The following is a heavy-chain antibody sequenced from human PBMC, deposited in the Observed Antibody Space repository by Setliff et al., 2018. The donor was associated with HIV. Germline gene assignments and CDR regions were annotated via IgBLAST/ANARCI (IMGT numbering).Heavy chain of an antibody. CDR2: IHTSGST. CDR1: GGSISSGSYY. V-gene: IGHV4-61*09. D-gene: IGHD3-10*01. J-gene: IGHJ4*02. CDR3: ARVGYHGSGRYSFDY. Sequence: SETLSLTCTVSGGSISSGSYYWSWIQQPAGKGLEWIGHIHTSGSTKYNPSLKSRVTISADTSKNQFSLNLSSVTAAETAVYYCARVGYHGSGRYSFDYWGQGTLVTVSS.